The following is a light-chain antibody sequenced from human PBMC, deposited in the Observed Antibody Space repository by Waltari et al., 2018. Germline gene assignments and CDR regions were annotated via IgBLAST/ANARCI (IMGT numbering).Light chain of an antibody. Sequence: QSVLTQPPAVSGTPGQRVSISCSGGSSNIGLNEANWYQPLPGTAPKLLIYSSRHRPSGVPDRFSCFRSGTSASLAISGLQSEDEADYICAAWDDSLNGWVFGGGTKLTVL. CDR3: AAWDDSLNGWV. CDR1: SSNIGLNE. J-gene: IGLJ3*02. CDR2: SSR. V-gene: IGLV1-44*01.